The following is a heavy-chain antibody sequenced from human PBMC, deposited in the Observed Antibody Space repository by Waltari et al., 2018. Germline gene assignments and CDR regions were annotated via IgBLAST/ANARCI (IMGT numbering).Heavy chain of an antibody. J-gene: IGHJ4*02. V-gene: IGHV3-30*17. CDR2: ISYDGSNK. D-gene: IGHD3-3*01. CDR3: ARDRRTYYDFWSGYSGFDY. Sequence: QVQLVESGGGVVQPGRSLRLSCAASGFTFSSYAMHWVRQAPGKGLEWVAVISYDGSNKYDADSVKGRFTISRDNSKNTLYLQMNSLRAEDTVVYYCARDRRTYYDFWSGYSGFDYWGQGTLVTVSS. CDR1: GFTFSSYA.